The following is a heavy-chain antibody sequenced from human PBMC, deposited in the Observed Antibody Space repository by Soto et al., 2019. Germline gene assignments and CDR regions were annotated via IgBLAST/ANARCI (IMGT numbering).Heavy chain of an antibody. CDR1: GFTFSSYG. Sequence: PGGSLRLSCAASGFTFSSYGMHWVRQAPGKGLEWVAVILYDGSNKYYADSVKGRFTISRDNAKNTLYLQMNSLRAEDTAVYYCAKEGSTTSGGFDYWGQGTLVTVSS. V-gene: IGHV3-30*18. CDR3: AKEGSTTSGGFDY. J-gene: IGHJ4*02. CDR2: ILYDGSNK. D-gene: IGHD3-10*01.